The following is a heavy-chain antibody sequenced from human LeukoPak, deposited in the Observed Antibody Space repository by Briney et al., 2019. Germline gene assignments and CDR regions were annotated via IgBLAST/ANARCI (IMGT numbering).Heavy chain of an antibody. CDR3: ASGRAVYSSSWTNFDY. CDR2: INPKSGVT. Sequence: GASLKVSCKASGYIFTGYYMHWVRQAPGQGLEWMGWINPKSGVTNYAQNFQGRVTMTRDTSISTAYMEVSRLRSDDTAVYYCASGRAVYSSSWTNFDYWGQGTLVTVSS. J-gene: IGHJ4*02. CDR1: GYIFTGYY. V-gene: IGHV1-2*02. D-gene: IGHD6-13*01.